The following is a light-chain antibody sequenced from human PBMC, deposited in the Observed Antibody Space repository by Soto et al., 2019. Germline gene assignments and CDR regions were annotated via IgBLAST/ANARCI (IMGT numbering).Light chain of an antibody. CDR3: QRYSDWPT. J-gene: IGKJ1*01. V-gene: IGKV3-15*01. CDR2: GAS. Sequence: EIVMTQSPATLSVSPGERITLSCRASQSISTSLAWYQQKPGQAPRLLMYGASTSATNIPARFSGSGSGTEFTLTISSLQSEDCSVSFFQRYSDWPTFGQGTRVEIK. CDR1: QSISTS.